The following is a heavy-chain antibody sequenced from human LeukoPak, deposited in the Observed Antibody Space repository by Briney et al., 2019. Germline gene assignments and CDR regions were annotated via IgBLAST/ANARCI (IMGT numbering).Heavy chain of an antibody. V-gene: IGHV1-24*01. CDR2: FDPEDGET. CDR1: GYTLTELS. Sequence: ASVKVSCKVSGYTLTELSMHWVRQAPGKGLEWMGGFDPEDGETIYAQKFQGRVTMTEDASTDTAYMELSSLRSEDTAVYYCATDPLGYCSSTSCYTEENAYWGQGTLVTVSS. CDR3: ATDPLGYCSSTSCYTEENAY. D-gene: IGHD2-2*02. J-gene: IGHJ4*02.